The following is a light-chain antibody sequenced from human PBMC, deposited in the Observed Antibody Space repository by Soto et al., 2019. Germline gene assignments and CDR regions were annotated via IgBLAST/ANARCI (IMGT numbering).Light chain of an antibody. CDR1: SSDVGAYNW. V-gene: IGLV2-11*01. Sequence: QSALTQPRSVSGSPGQSVTISCAGTSSDVGAYNWVSWYQQHPGKVPKLIIYDVTRRPSGVPDRFSGSKSGNTASLNISGLQPADEADYHCCSYAGSYTLVFGGGTKLPVL. CDR3: CSYAGSYTLV. J-gene: IGLJ3*02. CDR2: DVT.